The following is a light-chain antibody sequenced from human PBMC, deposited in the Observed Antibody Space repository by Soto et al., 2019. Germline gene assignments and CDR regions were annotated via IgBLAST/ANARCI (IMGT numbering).Light chain of an antibody. J-gene: IGKJ2*01. V-gene: IGKV2-28*01. Sequence: DIVMTQSPLSLPVTPGEPASISCRSSQSLLHSNGYNYLDWYLQKPGQSPQLLIYLGSNRASGVPDRFSGGGSGTDFTLKISRVEAEDVGLYYCMQALQTPPYTFGQGTKLEIK. CDR3: MQALQTPPYT. CDR1: QSLLHSNGYNY. CDR2: LGS.